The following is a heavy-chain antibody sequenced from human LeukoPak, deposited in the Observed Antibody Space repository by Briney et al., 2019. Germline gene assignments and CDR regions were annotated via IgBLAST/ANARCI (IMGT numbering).Heavy chain of an antibody. D-gene: IGHD3-10*01. CDR2: INSDGSST. J-gene: IGHJ4*02. CDR1: GFTFSSYW. V-gene: IGHV3-74*01. Sequence: PGGSLRLSCAASGFTFSSYWMHWVRQAPGKGLVWVSRINSDGSSTSYADSVKGRFTISRDNAKNTLYLQMNSLRAEDTAVYYRAREGGITMVRGAIIGGIDYWGQGTLVTVSS. CDR3: AREGGITMVRGAIIGGIDY.